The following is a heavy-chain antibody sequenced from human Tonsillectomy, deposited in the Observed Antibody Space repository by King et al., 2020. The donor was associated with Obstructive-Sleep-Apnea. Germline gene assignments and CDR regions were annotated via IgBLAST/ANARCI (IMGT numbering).Heavy chain of an antibody. D-gene: IGHD4-17*01. J-gene: IGHJ1*01. CDR3: ARAYGELEYFHH. CDR1: GGSISSSNSY. V-gene: IGHV4-39*07. CDR2: ISYIGST. Sequence: QLQESGPGLVKPSETLSLTCTVSGGSISSSNSYWDWIRQPPGKGLEWIGSISYIGSTYYNPSLKSRVAISVDTSKNQFSLKLSSVTAADTAVYYCARAYGELEYFHHWGQGTLVTVSS.